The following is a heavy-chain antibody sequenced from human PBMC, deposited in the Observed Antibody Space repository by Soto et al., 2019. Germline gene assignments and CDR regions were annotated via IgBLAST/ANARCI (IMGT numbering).Heavy chain of an antibody. CDR3: AKDLAYRDLRSNQATLSY. Sequence: QVQLVESGGGVVQPGRSLRLSCAASGFTFSSYGMHWVRQAPGEGLEWVAVISYDGSNKYYADSVKGRFTISRDNSKNTLYLQMNSLRAEDTAVYYCAKDLAYRDLRSNQATLSYWGQGTLVTVSS. CDR2: ISYDGSNK. CDR1: GFTFSSYG. V-gene: IGHV3-30*18. J-gene: IGHJ4*02. D-gene: IGHD4-4*01.